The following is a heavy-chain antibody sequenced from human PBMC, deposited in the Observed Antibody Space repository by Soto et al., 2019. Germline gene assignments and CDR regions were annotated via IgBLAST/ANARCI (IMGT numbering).Heavy chain of an antibody. CDR3: ARRRDGYNPRWDYGMDV. Sequence: PGGSLRLSCAASGFTSSSYSMNWVRQAPGKGLEWVSYISSSSSTIYYADSVKGRFTISRDNAKNSLYLQMNSLRDEDTAVYYCARRRDGYNPRWDYGMDVWGQGTTVTVSS. D-gene: IGHD5-12*01. V-gene: IGHV3-48*02. CDR1: GFTSSSYS. CDR2: ISSSSSTI. J-gene: IGHJ6*02.